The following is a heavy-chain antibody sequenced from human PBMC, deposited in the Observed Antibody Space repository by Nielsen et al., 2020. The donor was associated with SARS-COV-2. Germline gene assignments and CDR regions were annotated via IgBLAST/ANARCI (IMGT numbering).Heavy chain of an antibody. J-gene: IGHJ1*01. CDR2: IYTSGST. CDR3: ARGPGMIPRRRHFQH. V-gene: IGHV4-61*02. Sequence: SETLSLTCTVSGGSISSGSYYWSWIRQPAGKGLEWIGRIYTSGSTNYNPSLKSRVTISVDTSKNQFSLKLSSVTAADTAVYYCARGPGMIPRRRHFQHWGQGTLVTVSS. D-gene: IGHD3-22*01. CDR1: GGSISSGSYY.